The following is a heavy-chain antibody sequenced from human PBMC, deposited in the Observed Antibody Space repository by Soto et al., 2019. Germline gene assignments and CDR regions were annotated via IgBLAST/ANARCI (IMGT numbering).Heavy chain of an antibody. CDR2: IYGGGTT. CDR3: VQTTGWPGFAF. J-gene: IGHJ4*02. D-gene: IGHD6-19*01. Sequence: EVQLVESGGGSIQPGGSLRLSCAASGFTVSSKYMTWVRQAPGKGLEWVSVIYGGGTTYYADFVEGRFTISRDNSKNTSYRQTNSLRADDTTVYFCVQTTGWPGFAFWGQGTRVTVSS. CDR1: GFTVSSKY. V-gene: IGHV3-53*01.